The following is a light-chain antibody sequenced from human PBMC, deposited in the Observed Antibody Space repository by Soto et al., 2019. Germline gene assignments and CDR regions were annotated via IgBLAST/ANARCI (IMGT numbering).Light chain of an antibody. CDR2: GAS. J-gene: IGKJ2*01. Sequence: ETVMTQSPATLSVSPGERATLSCRASQSVNSNLAWYQQKLGQAPRVLIYGASTRATGIPDRFSGSGSGTEFILTISSLQSEDVATYYCQKYNSAPYTFGQGTKLEIK. V-gene: IGKV3-15*01. CDR1: QSVNSN. CDR3: QKYNSAPYT.